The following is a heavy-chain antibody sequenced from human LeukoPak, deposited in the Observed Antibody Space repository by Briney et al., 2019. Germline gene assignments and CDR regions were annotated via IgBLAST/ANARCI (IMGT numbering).Heavy chain of an antibody. Sequence: GVSLRLSCAASGFTVSSNYMSWVRQAPGKGLEWVSVIYSGGSTYYADSVKGRFTISRDNSKNTLYLQMNSLRAEDTAVYYCARELMDDYVWGTGYWGQGTLVTVSS. J-gene: IGHJ4*02. V-gene: IGHV3-66*01. CDR2: IYSGGST. CDR1: GFTVSSNY. CDR3: ARELMDDYVWGTGY. D-gene: IGHD3-16*01.